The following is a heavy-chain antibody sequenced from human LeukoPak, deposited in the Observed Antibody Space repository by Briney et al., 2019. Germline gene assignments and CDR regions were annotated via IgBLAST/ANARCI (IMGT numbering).Heavy chain of an antibody. D-gene: IGHD5-12*01. V-gene: IGHV3-23*01. J-gene: IGHJ6*04. CDR2: ISGSGGST. CDR1: GFTFSSYA. CDR3: ARLSGYYYYYGMDV. Sequence: GVSLRLSCAASGFTFSSYAMSWVRQAPGKGLEWVSAISGSGGSTYYADSVKGRFTISRDNAKNTLYLQMNSLRAEDTAVYYCARLSGYYYYYGMDVWGKGTTVTVSS.